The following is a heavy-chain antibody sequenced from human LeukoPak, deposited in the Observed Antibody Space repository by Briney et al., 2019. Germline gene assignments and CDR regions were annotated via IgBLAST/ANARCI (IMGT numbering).Heavy chain of an antibody. D-gene: IGHD3-3*01. Sequence: PSETLSLTCTVSGGSISSYYWGWIRQPPGKGLEWIGSIYHSGSTYYNPSLKSRVTISVDTSKNQFSLKLSSVTAADTAVYYCARDPAYDFWSGYFSPLPFDYWGQGTLVTVSS. V-gene: IGHV4-38-2*02. CDR1: GGSISSYY. J-gene: IGHJ4*02. CDR3: ARDPAYDFWSGYFSPLPFDY. CDR2: IYHSGST.